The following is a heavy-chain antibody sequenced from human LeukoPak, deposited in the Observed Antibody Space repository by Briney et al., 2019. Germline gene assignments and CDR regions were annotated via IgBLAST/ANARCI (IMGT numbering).Heavy chain of an antibody. J-gene: IGHJ4*02. D-gene: IGHD3-3*01. V-gene: IGHV3-11*04. Sequence: PGGSLTLSCAASGFSFSDHFMSWIRQAPGKGLEWIAYISFSGETRYYADSVKGRFTVSRDNVKNSMSLQMKRLRDDDTAVYYCVRLKDFCSGYSMELIIDFWGQGDLVAVSS. CDR1: GFSFSDHF. CDR2: ISFSGETR. CDR3: VRLKDFCSGYSMELIIDF.